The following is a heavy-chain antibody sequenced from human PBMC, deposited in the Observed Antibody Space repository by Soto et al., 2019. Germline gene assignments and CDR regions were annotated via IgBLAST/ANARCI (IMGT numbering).Heavy chain of an antibody. CDR2: IYPGDSDT. D-gene: IGHD3-22*01. Sequence: LGESLKISCKGSGYSFTNYWIGWVRQLPGKGLEWMGIIYPGDSDTRYSPSFQGQVTISADRSISTAYLQWSSLKASDTAFYYCAFYSYDRGGYYGAFDIWGQGTMVNVSS. CDR1: GYSFTNYW. CDR3: AFYSYDRGGYYGAFDI. V-gene: IGHV5-51*01. J-gene: IGHJ3*02.